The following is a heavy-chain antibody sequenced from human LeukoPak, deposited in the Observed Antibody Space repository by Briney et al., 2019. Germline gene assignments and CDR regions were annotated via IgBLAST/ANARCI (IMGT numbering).Heavy chain of an antibody. CDR3: ARDTSSWYSDYYYYMDV. J-gene: IGHJ6*03. D-gene: IGHD6-13*01. CDR2: INPKSGDT. CDR1: GYTFTGYY. Sequence: ASVKVSCKASGYTFTGYYMHWVRQAPGQGLEWMGWINPKSGDTNYAQKFQGRVTLTRDTSISTAYMDLSRLSSDDTAVYYCARDTSSWYSDYYYYMDVWGKGTTVTVSS. V-gene: IGHV1-2*02.